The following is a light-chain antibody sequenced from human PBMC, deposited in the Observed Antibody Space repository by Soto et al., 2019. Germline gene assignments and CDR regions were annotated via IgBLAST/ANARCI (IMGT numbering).Light chain of an antibody. J-gene: IGKJ1*01. CDR2: GAS. CDR3: QQYGTSRA. CDR1: QSVSNSY. V-gene: IGKV3-20*01. Sequence: EIVLTQSPGTLSLSPGERATLSCRASQSVSNSYIAWYQQKPGQAPRLLMYGASSRATGIQDRFSGSGSGTDFTLTISRLEPEDFAVYYCQQYGTSRAFGQGTKVEIK.